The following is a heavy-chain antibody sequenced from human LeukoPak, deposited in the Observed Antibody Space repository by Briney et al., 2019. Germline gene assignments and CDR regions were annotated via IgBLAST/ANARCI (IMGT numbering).Heavy chain of an antibody. J-gene: IGHJ5*02. D-gene: IGHD3-16*01. V-gene: IGHV4-4*02. Sequence: AVTLSLTCAVCGRSNNISSWRSSVRQSPGKGLECIEYIHYSGSTNYYPSLKSRVTISVDTSKNQFSLRLNSVTAADTALYYCARGSRGGYNWFDPWGQGTLVIVSS. CDR1: GRSNNISSW. CDR3: ARGSRGGYNWFDP. CDR2: IHYSGST.